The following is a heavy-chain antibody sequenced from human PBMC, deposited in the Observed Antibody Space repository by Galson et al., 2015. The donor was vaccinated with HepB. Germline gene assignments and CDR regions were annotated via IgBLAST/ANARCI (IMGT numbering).Heavy chain of an antibody. CDR2: INPYNGGI. D-gene: IGHD3-10*01. V-gene: IGHV1-18*04. J-gene: IGHJ1*01. Sequence: SVKVSCKASGYTFTSYGITWVRQAPGQGLEWVGWINPYNGGINYAQKFQGRVTMTTDTSTAYVELRSLRSDDTAVYYCARGPWFGELTGILVLQHWGQGTLVTVSS. CDR1: GYTFTSYG. CDR3: ARGPWFGELTGILVLQH.